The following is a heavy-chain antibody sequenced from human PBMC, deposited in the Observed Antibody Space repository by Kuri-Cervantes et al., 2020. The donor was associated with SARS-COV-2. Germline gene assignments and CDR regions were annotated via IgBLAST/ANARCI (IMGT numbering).Heavy chain of an antibody. CDR3: TREAYDYNMGFDS. V-gene: IGHV3-30-3*01. Sequence: GESLKISCTASGFNYLNYAMHWVRQAPGTGLEWVAVVSYNGTNKYCADSVKGRFTISRDNSRNIVYLQMNSLRPEDTALYYCTREAYDYNMGFDSWGQGTLVTVSS. CDR1: GFNYLNYA. J-gene: IGHJ4*02. D-gene: IGHD4-11*01. CDR2: VSYNGTNK.